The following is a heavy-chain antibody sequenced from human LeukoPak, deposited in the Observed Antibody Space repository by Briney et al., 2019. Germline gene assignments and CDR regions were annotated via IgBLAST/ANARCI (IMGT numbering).Heavy chain of an antibody. CDR2: ISGSGGTT. V-gene: IGHV3-23*01. Sequence: PGESLTLSCAASGFTFSSYTMSWVRHAPGQGLDLVSAISGSGGTTYYADSVKGRFTISRDNSKNTLYLQMNSLRAEDTAVYYCAKGLAPNYYGSGSYNTDSKPSYYFDYWGQGTLVTVSS. D-gene: IGHD3-10*01. CDR1: GFTFSSYT. J-gene: IGHJ4*02. CDR3: AKGLAPNYYGSGSYNTDSKPSYYFDY.